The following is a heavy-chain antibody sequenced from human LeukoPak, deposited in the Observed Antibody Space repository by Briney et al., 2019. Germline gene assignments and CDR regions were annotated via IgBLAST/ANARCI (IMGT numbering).Heavy chain of an antibody. CDR1: GFTVSSNY. CDR3: ARDRWFDP. J-gene: IGHJ5*02. CDR2: IYSGGST. V-gene: IGHV3-53*01. Sequence: GGSLRLSCAASGFTVSSNYMSCVRQAPGKGLEWVSDIYSGGSTYYADSVKGRFTISRDNSKNTLYLQMNSLRAEDTAVYYCARDRWFDPWGQGTLVTVSS.